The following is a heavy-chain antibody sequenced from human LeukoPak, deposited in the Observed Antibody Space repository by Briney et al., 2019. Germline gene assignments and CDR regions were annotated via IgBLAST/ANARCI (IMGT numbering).Heavy chain of an antibody. J-gene: IGHJ4*02. CDR3: AKGASGWYYFDY. CDR2: INGSGGST. CDR1: TFTFSRLA. V-gene: IGHV3-23*01. D-gene: IGHD6-19*01. Sequence: PGGSLRLLCAACTFTFSRLAMSRGRQGPGQGVEWGSAINGSGGSTCCEGSVKCLFTITRNNSKKTMYLQMNSLRAEDTAVYYCAKGASGWYYFDYWGQGTLVTVSS.